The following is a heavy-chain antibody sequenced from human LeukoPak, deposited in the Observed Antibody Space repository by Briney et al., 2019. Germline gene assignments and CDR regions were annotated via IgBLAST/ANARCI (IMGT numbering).Heavy chain of an antibody. V-gene: IGHV3-64*01. CDR3: ARGRWIQLWFDY. J-gene: IGHJ4*02. D-gene: IGHD5-18*01. CDR2: ISSNGGST. Sequence: GGSLRLSCAASGFTFSSYAMHWVRQAPGKGLEYVSAISSNGGSTYYANSVKGRFTISRDNSKSTLYLQMGSLRAEDMAVYYCARGRWIQLWFDYWGQGTLVTVSS. CDR1: GFTFSSYA.